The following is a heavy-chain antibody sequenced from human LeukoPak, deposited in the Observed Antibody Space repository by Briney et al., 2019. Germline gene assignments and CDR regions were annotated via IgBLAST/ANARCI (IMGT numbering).Heavy chain of an antibody. J-gene: IGHJ4*02. CDR3: ATIPITIFGVVIIGGPLDY. Sequence: SVKVSCKASGGTFSSYAISWARQAPGQGLEWMGRIIPILGIANYAQKFQGRVTITADKSTSTAYMELSSLRSEDTAVYYCATIPITIFGVVIIGGPLDYWGQGTLVTVSS. D-gene: IGHD3-3*01. CDR1: GGTFSSYA. V-gene: IGHV1-69*04. CDR2: IIPILGIA.